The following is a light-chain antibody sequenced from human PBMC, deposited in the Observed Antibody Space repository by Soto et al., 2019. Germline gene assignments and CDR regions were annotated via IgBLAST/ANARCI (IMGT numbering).Light chain of an antibody. CDR2: GAS. J-gene: IGKJ1*01. Sequence: IQMTQSPSSRSASVGDRVTITCRASQGISNELGWYQQRPGKAPKVLIYGASNLQSGVPSRFSGSASGTDFTLTISSLQPEDFATYYCLQDYTYPWTFGQGTKVEMK. V-gene: IGKV1-6*01. CDR3: LQDYTYPWT. CDR1: QGISNE.